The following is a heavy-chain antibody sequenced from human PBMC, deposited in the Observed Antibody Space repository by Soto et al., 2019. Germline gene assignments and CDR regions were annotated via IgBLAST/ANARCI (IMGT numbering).Heavy chain of an antibody. V-gene: IGHV3-74*01. J-gene: IGHJ4*02. CDR2: INSAGSST. CDR1: GFTFSSYW. D-gene: IGHD1-26*01. CDR3: ARALGATTNY. Sequence: EVQLVDSGGGLVQPGGSLRLSCAASGFTFSSYWMHWVRQAPGKGPVWVSRINSAGSSTSYADSVKGRFTISRDNAENTLYLQMNSLRAEDTAVYYCARALGATTNYWGQGTLVTVSS.